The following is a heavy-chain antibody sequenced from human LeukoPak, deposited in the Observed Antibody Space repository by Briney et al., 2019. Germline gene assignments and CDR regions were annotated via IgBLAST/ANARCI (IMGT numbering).Heavy chain of an antibody. Sequence: SETLSLTCSVSGGSISIYYWSWIRQPPGKGPEWIGYIYYSGSTNYNPSLKSRVTISVDTSKNQFSLRLNSVTAADTGVYYCARLSGSQITKFDYWGQGTLVTVSS. CDR1: GGSISIYY. D-gene: IGHD1-26*01. CDR3: ARLSGSQITKFDY. CDR2: IYYSGST. J-gene: IGHJ4*02. V-gene: IGHV4-59*01.